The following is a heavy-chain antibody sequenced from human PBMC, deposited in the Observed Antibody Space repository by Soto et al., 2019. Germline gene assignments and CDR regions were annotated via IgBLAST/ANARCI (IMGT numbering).Heavy chain of an antibody. V-gene: IGHV4-30-4*01. CDR2: IYYSGST. CDR1: GGSISSGDYY. Sequence: SETLSLTCTVSGGSISSGDYYWSWIRQPPGKGLEWIGYIYYSGSTYYNPSLKRRITISVDTSKNQFSLKLSSLTAANTAVYYCARVLFLAVAGKSEGWFDPWGQGTLVTVSS. J-gene: IGHJ5*02. D-gene: IGHD6-19*01. CDR3: ARVLFLAVAGKSEGWFDP.